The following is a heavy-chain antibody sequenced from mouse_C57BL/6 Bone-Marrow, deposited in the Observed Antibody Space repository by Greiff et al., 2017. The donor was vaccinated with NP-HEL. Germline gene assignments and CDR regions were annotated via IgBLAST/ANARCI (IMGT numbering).Heavy chain of an antibody. J-gene: IGHJ3*01. D-gene: IGHD1-1*01. V-gene: IGHV1-59*01. Sequence: VQLQQPGAELVRPGTSVKLSCKASGYTFTSYWMHWVKQRPGQGLEWIGVIDPSDSYTNYNQKFKGKATLTVDTSSSTAYMQLSSLTSEDSAVYYCARDTTVVEGFAYWGQGTLVTVSA. CDR1: GYTFTSYW. CDR2: IDPSDSYT. CDR3: ARDTTVVEGFAY.